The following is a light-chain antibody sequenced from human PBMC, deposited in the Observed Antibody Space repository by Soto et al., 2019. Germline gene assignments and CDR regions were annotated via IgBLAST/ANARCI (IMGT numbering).Light chain of an antibody. CDR3: QSYDSSLSVWV. CDR1: SSNIGAGYD. V-gene: IGLV1-40*01. J-gene: IGLJ3*02. CDR2: XNS. Sequence: QSVLXQPPSXSGAPGQRVTISCTGSSSNIGAGYDVHWYQQLPGTAPKLLIYXNSNRPSGVPDRFSGSKSGTSASLAITGLQAEDEADYYCQSYDSSLSVWVFGGGTKLTVL.